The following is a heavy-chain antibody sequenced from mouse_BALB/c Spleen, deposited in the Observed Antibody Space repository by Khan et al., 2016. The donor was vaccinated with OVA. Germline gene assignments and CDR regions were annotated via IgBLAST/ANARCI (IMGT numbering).Heavy chain of an antibody. D-gene: IGHD1-1*01. CDR3: ARRGLRWDFDY. J-gene: IGHJ2*01. CDR1: SSTFINYW. CDR2: INPSTGYT. Sequence: QLQLTQAELAKPGPSVKMSCKSSSSTFINYWILWEKHRPRPGLERNGYINPSTGYTEYNQNFQDNATLTADKSSSTAYMQLSSLKSEDTAVYYCARRGLRWDFDYWGQGTTLTVSS. V-gene: IGHV1-7*01.